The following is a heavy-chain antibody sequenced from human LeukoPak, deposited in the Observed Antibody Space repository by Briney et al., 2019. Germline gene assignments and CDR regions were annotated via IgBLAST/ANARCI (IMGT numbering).Heavy chain of an antibody. Sequence: GGSLRLSCAASGFTFSSYAMSWVRQAPGKGLEWVSAISGSGGSTYYADSVKGRFTISRDNSKNTLYLQMNSLRAEDTAVYYCAKASSRSTVVAAGDYWGQGTLVTVSS. J-gene: IGHJ4*02. CDR3: AKASSRSTVVAAGDY. V-gene: IGHV3-23*01. D-gene: IGHD4-23*01. CDR2: ISGSGGST. CDR1: GFTFSSYA.